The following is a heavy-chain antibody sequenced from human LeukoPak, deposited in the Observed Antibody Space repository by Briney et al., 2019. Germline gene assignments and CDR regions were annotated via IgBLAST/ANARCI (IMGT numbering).Heavy chain of an antibody. J-gene: IGHJ4*02. CDR1: GFTFDDYA. D-gene: IGHD5-12*01. Sequence: GRSLRLSCAASGFTFDDYAMEWVRQAPGKGLEWVANIKQDGSEKYYVDSVKGRFTISRDNAKNSLYLQMNSLRAEDTAVYYCASHRRGYSGFLFDYWGQGTLVTVSS. CDR2: IKQDGSEK. V-gene: IGHV3-7*01. CDR3: ASHRRGYSGFLFDY.